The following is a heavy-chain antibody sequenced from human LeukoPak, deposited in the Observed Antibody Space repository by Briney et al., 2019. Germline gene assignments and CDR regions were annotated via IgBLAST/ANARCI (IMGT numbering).Heavy chain of an antibody. Sequence: SETLSLTCTVSGYSISSGYYWGWIRQPPGKGLEWIGSIYHSGSTYYNPSLKSRVTISADTSKNQFSLKLSSVTAADTAVYYCARGDYYDSSGILDYWGQGTLVTVSS. CDR3: ARGDYYDSSGILDY. D-gene: IGHD3-22*01. CDR1: GYSISSGYY. CDR2: IYHSGST. V-gene: IGHV4-38-2*02. J-gene: IGHJ4*02.